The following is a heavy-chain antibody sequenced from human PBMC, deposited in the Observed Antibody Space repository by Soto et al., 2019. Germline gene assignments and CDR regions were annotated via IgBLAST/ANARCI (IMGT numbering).Heavy chain of an antibody. D-gene: IGHD3-10*01. V-gene: IGHV1-46*01. J-gene: IGHJ6*02. CDR2: INPSGGST. CDR3: ARAGSMVRGVIYYYYYGMDV. CDR1: GYTFTSYY. Sequence: ASVKVSCKASGYTFTSYYMHWVRQAPGQGLEWMGIINPSGGSTSYAQKFQGRVTMTRDTSTSTVYMELSSLRSEDTAVYYCARAGSMVRGVIYYYYYGMDVWGQGTTVTVSS.